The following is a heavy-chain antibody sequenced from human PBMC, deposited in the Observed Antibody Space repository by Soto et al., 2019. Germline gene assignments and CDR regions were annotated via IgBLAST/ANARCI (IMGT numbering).Heavy chain of an antibody. V-gene: IGHV1-3*01. CDR2: IDPASGNT. D-gene: IGHD2-21*01. J-gene: IGHJ4*02. Sequence: GASVKLCSEAPGDVFGVYTMHSVCQAPRQRPEWMGWIDPASGNTKYSQKFQGRVTITRETSATTVYMELTSLRSEDTAIYYCARDDSLDGPTLFDYWGQGPMVKSPQ. CDR3: ARDDSLDGPTLFDY. CDR1: GDVFGVYT.